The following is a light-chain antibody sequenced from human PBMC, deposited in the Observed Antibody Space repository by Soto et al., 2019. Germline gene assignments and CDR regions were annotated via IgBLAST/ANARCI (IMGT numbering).Light chain of an antibody. CDR3: QSFDNGLLAYV. J-gene: IGLJ1*01. CDR2: ADN. V-gene: IGLV1-36*01. CDR1: NSNIGSNA. Sequence: QSVLTQSPSVSGAPRQSVNISCSGNNSNIGSNAVHWYQQLPSKAPKLLIYADNSRPSGVPDRFSASKSGTSASLAIAGLQAEDEGDYYCQSFDNGLLAYVFGTGTKLTGL.